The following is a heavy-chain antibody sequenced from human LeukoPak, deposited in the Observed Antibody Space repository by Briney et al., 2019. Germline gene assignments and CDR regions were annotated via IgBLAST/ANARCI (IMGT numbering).Heavy chain of an antibody. CDR1: GYTFTSYG. CDR2: ISAYNGNT. Sequence: ASVKVSCKASGYTFTSYGISWVRRAPGQGLEWMGWISAYNGNTNYAQKLQGRVTMTTDTSTSTAYMELRSLRSDDTAVYYCARAGRQPVKILNFDYWGQGTLVTVSS. V-gene: IGHV1-18*01. J-gene: IGHJ4*02. CDR3: ARAGRQPVKILNFDY. D-gene: IGHD2/OR15-2a*01.